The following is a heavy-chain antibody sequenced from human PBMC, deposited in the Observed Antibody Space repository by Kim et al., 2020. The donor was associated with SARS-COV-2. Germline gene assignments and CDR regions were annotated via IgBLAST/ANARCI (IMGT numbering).Heavy chain of an antibody. CDR3: ARGRDSSSWILGDAFDI. V-gene: IGHV3-7*01. D-gene: IGHD6-13*01. J-gene: IGHJ3*02. Sequence: GGSLRLSCAASGFTFSSYWMSWVRQAPGKGLEWVANIKQDGSEKYYVDSVKGRFTISRDNAKNSLYLQMNSLRAEDTAVYYCARGRDSSSWILGDAFDIWGQGTMVTVSS. CDR2: IKQDGSEK. CDR1: GFTFSSYW.